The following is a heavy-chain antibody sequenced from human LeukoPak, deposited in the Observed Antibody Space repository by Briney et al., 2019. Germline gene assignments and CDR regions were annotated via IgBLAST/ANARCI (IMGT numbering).Heavy chain of an antibody. CDR2: IKQGGSET. CDR1: GVSFSSYL. D-gene: IGHD2-21*01. Sequence: GGSLRLSCAVSGVSFSSYLMTWVRLAPGKGLEWVALIKQGGSETYYVDSVKGRFTVSRDNAKNSLYLQMNSLRDEDTAVYHCATYSCTHANCYMLDYWGQGTLVTVSS. V-gene: IGHV3-7*01. J-gene: IGHJ4*02. CDR3: ATYSCTHANCYMLDY.